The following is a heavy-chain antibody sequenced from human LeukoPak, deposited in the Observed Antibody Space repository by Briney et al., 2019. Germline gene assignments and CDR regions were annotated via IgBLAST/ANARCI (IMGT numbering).Heavy chain of an antibody. Sequence: ASVRVSCKASGYTFTSYDINWVRQAAGQGLEWMGWMNPNSGNTGYAQKFQGRITMARNTSISTAYMGLSSLTSEDTAVYFCARRYDSGSYHLPHWGQGTLVTVSS. J-gene: IGHJ4*02. CDR2: MNPNSGNT. CDR3: ARRYDSGSYHLPH. V-gene: IGHV1-8*01. D-gene: IGHD3-10*01. CDR1: GYTFTSYD.